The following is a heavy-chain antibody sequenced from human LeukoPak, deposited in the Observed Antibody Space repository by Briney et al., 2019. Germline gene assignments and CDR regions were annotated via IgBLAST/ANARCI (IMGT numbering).Heavy chain of an antibody. Sequence: KSSETLSLTCTVSGGSISSYYWSWIRQPPGKGLEWIGRIYTSGSTNYNPSLKSRVTMSVDTSKNQFSLKLSSVTAADTAVYYCASSVGPMVRGVIEADYYYYYMDVWGKGTTVTISS. CDR1: GGSISSYY. D-gene: IGHD3-10*01. V-gene: IGHV4-4*07. CDR3: ASSVGPMVRGVIEADYYYYYMDV. J-gene: IGHJ6*03. CDR2: IYTSGST.